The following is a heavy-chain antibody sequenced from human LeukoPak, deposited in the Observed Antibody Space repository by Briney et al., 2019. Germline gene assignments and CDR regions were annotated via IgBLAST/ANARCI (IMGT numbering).Heavy chain of an antibody. J-gene: IGHJ4*02. Sequence: PGGSLRLSCAASGFTFSSYAMSWVRQAPGKGLEWVSAISGSGGSTYYADSVKGRFTISRDNSKNTLYLQMNSLRAEDTAVYYCAKAPYYDFWSGYLFDYWGQGTLVTVSS. V-gene: IGHV3-23*01. CDR3: AKAPYYDFWSGYLFDY. D-gene: IGHD3-3*01. CDR1: GFTFSSYA. CDR2: ISGSGGST.